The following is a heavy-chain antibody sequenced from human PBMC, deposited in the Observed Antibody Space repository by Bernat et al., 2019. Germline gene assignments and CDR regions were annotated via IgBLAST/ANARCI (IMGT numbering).Heavy chain of an antibody. J-gene: IGHJ6*02. D-gene: IGHD3-10*01. CDR2: IYTSGST. CDR3: ASGVSYYYGSGSYYYYGMDV. Sequence: QVQLQESGPGLVKPSQTLSLTCTVSGGSISSGSYYWSWIRQPAGKGLEWIGRIYTSGSTTYNPSLKSRVTISVDTSKNQFSRKLSSVTAADTAVYYCASGVSYYYGSGSYYYYGMDVWGQGTTVTVSS. V-gene: IGHV4-61*02. CDR1: GGSISSGSYY.